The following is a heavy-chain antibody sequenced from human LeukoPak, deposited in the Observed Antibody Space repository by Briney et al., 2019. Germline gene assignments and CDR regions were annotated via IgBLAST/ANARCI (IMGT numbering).Heavy chain of an antibody. V-gene: IGHV5-51*01. CDR2: IFPVDSDT. CDR3: ARRSAVAGRFNDFDY. D-gene: IGHD6-19*01. J-gene: IGHJ4*02. Sequence: GESLKISCKGSGYSFTSYWLGWVRQMPGKGLEWMGVIFPVDSDTRYSPSFHGQVTISADKSISTAYLQWSSLKASDTAMYYCARRSAVAGRFNDFDYWGQGTLVTVSS. CDR1: GYSFTSYW.